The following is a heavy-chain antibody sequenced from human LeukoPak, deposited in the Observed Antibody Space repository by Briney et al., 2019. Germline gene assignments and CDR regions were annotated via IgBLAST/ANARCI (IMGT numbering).Heavy chain of an antibody. CDR2: IFHSGAT. D-gene: IGHD4-23*01. Sequence: SETLSLTCSVTGASIYNSGYYWNRIRQYPGKGLEWIGYIFHSGATYYNPSLKSRVTMSIDASKTHFSLRLTSVTAADTAVYYCARDFHGGWYFDLWGRGTLVIVSS. V-gene: IGHV4-31*03. J-gene: IGHJ2*01. CDR3: ARDFHGGWYFDL. CDR1: GASIYNSGYY.